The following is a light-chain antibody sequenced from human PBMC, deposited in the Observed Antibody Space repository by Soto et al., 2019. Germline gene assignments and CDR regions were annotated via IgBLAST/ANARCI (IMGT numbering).Light chain of an antibody. V-gene: IGLV1-47*01. J-gene: IGLJ2*01. CDR1: SSNIGSNY. CDR3: AAWDDSLSGRVV. Sequence: QPVLTQPPSASGTPGQRVTISCSGSSSNIGSNYVYWYQQLPGTAPKLLIYRSNQRPSGVPDRFSGSKSGTSASLAISGLRSEDEADYYCAAWDDSLSGRVVFGGGTKLTVL. CDR2: RSN.